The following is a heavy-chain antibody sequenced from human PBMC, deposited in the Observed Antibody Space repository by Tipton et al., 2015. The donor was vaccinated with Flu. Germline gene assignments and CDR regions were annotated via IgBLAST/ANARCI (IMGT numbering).Heavy chain of an antibody. V-gene: IGHV3-7*01. D-gene: IGHD6-13*01. CDR3: VRSSYSSSWFFDY. Sequence: SLRLSCAASGFTFSSYWMSWVRQAPGKGLQWVANIKQDGRESYYVDSVKGRFTISRDNAKNSLYLQMNSLRAEDTAVYYCVRSSYSSSWFFDYWGQGTLVTVSS. CDR2: IKQDGRES. CDR1: GFTFSSYW. J-gene: IGHJ4*02.